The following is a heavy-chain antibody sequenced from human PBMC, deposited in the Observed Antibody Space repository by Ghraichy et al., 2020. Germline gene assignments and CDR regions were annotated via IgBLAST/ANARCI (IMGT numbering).Heavy chain of an antibody. J-gene: IGHJ4*02. V-gene: IGHV4-59*01. CDR3: ARGGTGGGTRYFDY. CDR2: IYYSGST. CDR1: GGSISSYY. D-gene: IGHD7-27*01. Sequence: SETLSLTCTVSGGSISSYYWSWIRQPPGKGLEWIGYIYYSGSTNYNPSLKSRVTISVDTSKNQFSLKLSSVTAADTAVYYCARGGTGGGTRYFDYWGQGTLVTVSS.